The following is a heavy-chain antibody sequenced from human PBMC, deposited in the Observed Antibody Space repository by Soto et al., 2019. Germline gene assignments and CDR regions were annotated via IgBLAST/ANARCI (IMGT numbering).Heavy chain of an antibody. D-gene: IGHD3-16*01. Sequence: EVQLVESGGGLVQPGGSLRLSCAVSGFTFSSLWMHWVRQAPGEGLVWVSRINTDGSSTSYADSVRGRFTISKDNAKNHPYLQMKRPRGEEPGMGFCAKGGVMTFGLSYWGQGTLVTVSS. V-gene: IGHV3-74*01. J-gene: IGHJ4*02. CDR3: AKGGVMTFGLSY. CDR2: INTDGSST. CDR1: GFTFSSLW.